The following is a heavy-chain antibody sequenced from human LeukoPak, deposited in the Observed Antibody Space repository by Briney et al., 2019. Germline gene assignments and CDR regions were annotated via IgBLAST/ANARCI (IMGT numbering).Heavy chain of an antibody. D-gene: IGHD1-14*01. CDR1: GFTFSSYA. J-gene: IGHJ6*02. V-gene: IGHV3-23*01. CDR2: ISGSGGST. Sequence: GGSLRLSCAASGFTFSSYAMSWVRQAPGKGLEWVSAISGSGGSTYYADSVKGRFTISRDNSKNTLDLQMNSLRAEDTAVYYCAKGRMTLYNNGMDVWGQGTTVTVSS. CDR3: AKGRMTLYNNGMDV.